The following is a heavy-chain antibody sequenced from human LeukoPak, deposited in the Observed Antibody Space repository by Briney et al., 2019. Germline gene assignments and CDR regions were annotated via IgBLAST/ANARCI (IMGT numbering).Heavy chain of an antibody. V-gene: IGHV3-21*01. J-gene: IGHJ4*02. CDR2: ISSSSGYV. D-gene: IGHD2-15*01. CDR3: ARFPEGSNTWSIDF. CDR1: GFTVSSYS. Sequence: GGSLRLSCAASGFTVSSYSMNWVRQAPGKGLEWVSSISSSSGYVFYADSMKGRFTVSRDNSKNSLYLQMNTLRAEDTAVYYCARFPEGSNTWSIDFWGQGTLVSVSS.